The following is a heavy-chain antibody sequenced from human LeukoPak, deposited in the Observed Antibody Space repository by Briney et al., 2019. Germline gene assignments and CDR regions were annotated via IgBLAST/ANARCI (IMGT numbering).Heavy chain of an antibody. V-gene: IGHV4-4*07. CDR3: ASHSLTAAGIVRH. CDR1: GGSISSYY. J-gene: IGHJ1*01. D-gene: IGHD6-13*01. Sequence: SETLSLTCTVSGGSISSYYWSWIRQPAGRGLEWIGRIYTSGSTNYNPSLKSRVTMSVDTSKNQFSLKLSSVTAADTAVYYCASHSLTAAGIVRHWGQGTLVTVSS. CDR2: IYTSGST.